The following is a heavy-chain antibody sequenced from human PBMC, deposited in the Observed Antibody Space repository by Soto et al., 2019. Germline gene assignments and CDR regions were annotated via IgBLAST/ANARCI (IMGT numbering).Heavy chain of an antibody. D-gene: IGHD6-6*01. CDR2: INHSGST. J-gene: IGHJ4*02. V-gene: IGHV4-34*01. CDR1: GGSFSGYY. CDR3: ARDSLGAARGSFDY. Sequence: SETLSLICAVYGGSFSGYYWSWIRQPPGKGLEWIGEINHSGSTNYNPSLKSRVTISVDTSKNQFSLNLSSVTAADTAVYYCARDSLGAARGSFDYWGQGTLVTVSS.